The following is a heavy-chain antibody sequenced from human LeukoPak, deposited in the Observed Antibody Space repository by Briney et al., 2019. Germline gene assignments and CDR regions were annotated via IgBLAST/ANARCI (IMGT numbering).Heavy chain of an antibody. CDR2: INHSGST. V-gene: IGHV4-34*01. CDR1: GGSLSGYY. D-gene: IGHD3-3*01. Sequence: SESLSLTCAVYGGSLSGYYWSWIRQPPGKGLEWIGEINHSGSTNYNPSLKSRVTISVDTSKNQFSLKLSSVTAADTAVYYCAREVRSYDSNWFDPWGQGTLVTVSS. J-gene: IGHJ5*02. CDR3: AREVRSYDSNWFDP.